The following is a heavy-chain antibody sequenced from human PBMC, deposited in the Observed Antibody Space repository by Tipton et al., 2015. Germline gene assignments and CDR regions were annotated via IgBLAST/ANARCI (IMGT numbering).Heavy chain of an antibody. CDR3: ARGKIDARISFDY. CDR1: GFSVRSNY. CDR2: LYSDAKT. J-gene: IGHJ4*02. D-gene: IGHD2-15*01. V-gene: IGHV3-53*01. Sequence: SLRLSCAASGFSVRSNYMTWVRQAPGKGLEWVSVLYSDAKTYYAESVKGRFTISRDNSKNTLYLEMNSLRVEDTAVYYCARGKIDARISFDYWGQGVLVTVSS.